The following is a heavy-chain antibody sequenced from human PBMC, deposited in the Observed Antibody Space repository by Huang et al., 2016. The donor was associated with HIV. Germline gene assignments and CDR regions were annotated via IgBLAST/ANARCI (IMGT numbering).Heavy chain of an antibody. D-gene: IGHD3-10*01. Sequence: QLQLQESGPGLVKPSETLSLTCTVSGGSISSSSYYWGWIGSIYYSGSTYYNPSLKSRVTISVETSKNQFSLKLSSVTAADTAVYYCARRVGLASGSYTFDYWGQGTLVTVSS. V-gene: IGHV4-39*01. J-gene: IGHJ4*02. CDR3: ARRVGLASGSYTFDY. CDR2: IYYSGST. CDR1: GGSISSSSYY.